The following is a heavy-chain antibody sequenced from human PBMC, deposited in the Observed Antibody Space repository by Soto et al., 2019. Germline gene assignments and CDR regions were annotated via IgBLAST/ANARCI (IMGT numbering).Heavy chain of an antibody. Sequence: GETKKISFKGSGYSLTSNWIGWVRQMPGKGLEWMGIIYPGDSDTRYSPSFQGQVTISADKSISTAYLQWSSLKASDTAMYYCARDRYYFDRSGLYGMDVWGQGT. CDR1: GYSLTSNW. J-gene: IGHJ6*02. D-gene: IGHD3-22*01. CDR3: ARDRYYFDRSGLYGMDV. CDR2: IYPGDSDT. V-gene: IGHV5-51*01.